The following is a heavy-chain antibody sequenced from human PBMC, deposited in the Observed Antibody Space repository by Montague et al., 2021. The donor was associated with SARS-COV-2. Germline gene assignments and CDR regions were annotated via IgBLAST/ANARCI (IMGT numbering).Heavy chain of an antibody. Sequence: SETLSLTCTVSHGSTSSSSYYWGWIRQPPGKGLEWIGGIYHTGRTYNNPSLKSRATLSVDTSRNQFSLKVSSVTAAETAMYYCAVVDILTGYSLNYWGQGTLVTVSS. CDR3: AVVDILTGYSLNY. CDR2: IYHTGRT. D-gene: IGHD3-9*01. V-gene: IGHV4-39*01. J-gene: IGHJ4*02. CDR1: HGSTSSSSYY.